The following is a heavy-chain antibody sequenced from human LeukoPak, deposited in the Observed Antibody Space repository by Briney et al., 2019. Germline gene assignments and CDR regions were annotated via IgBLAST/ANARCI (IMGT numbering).Heavy chain of an antibody. Sequence: ASVKVSCKASGYTFTRYYMHWVRQAPGQGLEWMGIINPSGGSTSYAQKLQGRVTMTRDTSTSTVYMELSSLRSEDTAVYYCARYCSSTSCSTGSDAFDIWGQGTMVTVSS. V-gene: IGHV1-46*01. CDR2: INPSGGST. CDR3: ARYCSSTSCSTGSDAFDI. CDR1: GYTFTRYY. D-gene: IGHD2-2*01. J-gene: IGHJ3*02.